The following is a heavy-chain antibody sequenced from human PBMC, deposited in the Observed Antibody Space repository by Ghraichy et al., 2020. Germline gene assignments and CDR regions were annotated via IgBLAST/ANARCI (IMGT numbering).Heavy chain of an antibody. V-gene: IGHV3-30*02. CDR1: GFTFSSYG. Sequence: GGSLRLSCAASGFTFSSYGMHWVRQAPGKGLEWVAFIRYDGSNKYYADSVKGRFTISRDNSKNTLYLQMNSLRAEDTAVYYCAKDREYYDFWSGYYSYYFDYWGQGTLVTVSS. J-gene: IGHJ4*02. D-gene: IGHD3-3*01. CDR2: IRYDGSNK. CDR3: AKDREYYDFWSGYYSYYFDY.